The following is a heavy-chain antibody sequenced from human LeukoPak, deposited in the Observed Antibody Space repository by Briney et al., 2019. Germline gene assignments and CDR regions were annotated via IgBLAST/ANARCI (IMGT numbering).Heavy chain of an antibody. CDR3: ARAAYSSGWYSSADY. J-gene: IGHJ4*02. CDR2: ISWNSGSI. D-gene: IGHD6-19*01. CDR1: GFTFDDYA. Sequence: GRSLRLSCAASGFTFDDYAMHWVRQAPGKGLEWVSGISWNSGSIGYADSVKGRFTISRDNAKNSLYLQMNSLRAEDTALYYCARAAYSSGWYSSADYWGQGTLVTVSS. V-gene: IGHV3-9*01.